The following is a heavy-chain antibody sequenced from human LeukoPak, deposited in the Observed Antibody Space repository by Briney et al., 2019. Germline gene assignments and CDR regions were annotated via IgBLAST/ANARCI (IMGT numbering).Heavy chain of an antibody. J-gene: IGHJ4*02. Sequence: GGSLRLSCAASGFTFSTYDMHWVRQATGKGLEWVSTIGTADDTYYPGSVRGRFTISRENAKNSLYLQMNSLRAGDTAVYYCAREPAAVSDGRGHFDYWGQGTLVTVSS. CDR3: AREPAAVSDGRGHFDY. V-gene: IGHV3-13*01. CDR2: IGTADDT. D-gene: IGHD2-2*01. CDR1: GFTFSTYD.